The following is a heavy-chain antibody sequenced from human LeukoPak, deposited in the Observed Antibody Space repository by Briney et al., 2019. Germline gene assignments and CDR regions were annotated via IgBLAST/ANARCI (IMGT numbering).Heavy chain of an antibody. CDR2: IYYSGST. J-gene: IGHJ4*02. Sequence: PSETLSLTCTVSGGSISSYYWSWIRQPPGKGLEWIGYIYYSGSTNYNPSLKSRVTISVDTSKNQFSLKLSSVTAADTAVYYCARLVGLSGWSFDYWGQGTLVTVSS. V-gene: IGHV4-59*08. D-gene: IGHD6-19*01. CDR1: GGSISSYY. CDR3: ARLVGLSGWSFDY.